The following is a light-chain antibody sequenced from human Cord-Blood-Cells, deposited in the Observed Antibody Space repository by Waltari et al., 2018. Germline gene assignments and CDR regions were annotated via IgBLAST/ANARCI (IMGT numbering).Light chain of an antibody. CDR1: QSVSSY. J-gene: IGKJ5*01. CDR3: QQRSNWIT. V-gene: IGKV3-11*01. Sequence: EIVLTQSQANLSLSPGERANLSCRASQSVSSYLAWYQQKPGQAPRLLIYGASNRATGIPARFSGSGSGTDFTLTISSLEPEDFAVYYCQQRSNWITFGQGTRLEIK. CDR2: GAS.